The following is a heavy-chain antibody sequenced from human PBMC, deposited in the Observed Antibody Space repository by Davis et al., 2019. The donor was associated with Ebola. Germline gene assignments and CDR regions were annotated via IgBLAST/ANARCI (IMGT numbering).Heavy chain of an antibody. CDR3: ARDLYLGSWNYYGMDV. CDR2: IHYHGSNK. D-gene: IGHD2-2*02. V-gene: IGHV3-30*02. J-gene: IGHJ6*02. Sequence: GESLKISCAASGFIFSSYGFHWVRQAPGKGLEWVAFIHYHGSNKYYTDSVKGRFTISRDTSKNTLYLQMNSLRAEDTAVYYCARDLYLGSWNYYGMDVWGQGTTVTVSS. CDR1: GFIFSSYG.